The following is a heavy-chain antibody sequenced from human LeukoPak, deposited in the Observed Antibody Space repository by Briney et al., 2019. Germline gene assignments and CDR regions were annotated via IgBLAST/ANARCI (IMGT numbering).Heavy chain of an antibody. Sequence: SVKVSCKASGGTFSSYAISWVRQAPGQGLEWMGRIIPIFGTANYAQKFQGRVTITTDESTSTAYMELSSLRSEDTAVYYCARDPGHCSSTSCPHYWGQGTLVTVSS. V-gene: IGHV1-69*05. CDR3: ARDPGHCSSTSCPHY. J-gene: IGHJ4*02. CDR2: IIPIFGTA. CDR1: GGTFSSYA. D-gene: IGHD2-2*01.